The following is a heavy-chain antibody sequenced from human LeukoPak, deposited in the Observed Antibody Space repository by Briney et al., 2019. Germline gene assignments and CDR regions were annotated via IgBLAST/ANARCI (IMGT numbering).Heavy chain of an antibody. V-gene: IGHV5-51*01. Sequence: GESLKISCKGSGYTFTSYWIGWVRQMPGKGLEWMGIIYPGDSDTRYSPSFKGQVTISADKSTSTAYMELSSLRSEDTAVYYCARDLCSGGSCYWYYWGQGTLVTVSS. J-gene: IGHJ4*02. CDR2: IYPGDSDT. D-gene: IGHD2-15*01. CDR3: ARDLCSGGSCYWYY. CDR1: GYTFTSYW.